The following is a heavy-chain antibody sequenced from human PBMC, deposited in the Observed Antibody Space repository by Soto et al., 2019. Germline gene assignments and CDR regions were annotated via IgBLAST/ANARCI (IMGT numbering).Heavy chain of an antibody. CDR3: ARADYNSDYLLLYVDY. CDR1: GGTFSNYA. Sequence: VSFQAPGGTFSNYALTWVRQAPGQGLEWMGWIILGSANYAQKFQYRLTITADGSTNISYMELTSLTSEDTARYYCARADYNSDYLLLYVDYWGQGTPVTVSS. CDR2: IILGSA. D-gene: IGHD3-22*01. J-gene: IGHJ4*02. V-gene: IGHV1-69*01.